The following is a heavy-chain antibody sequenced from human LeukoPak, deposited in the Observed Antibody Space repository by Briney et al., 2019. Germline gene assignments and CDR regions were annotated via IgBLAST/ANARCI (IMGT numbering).Heavy chain of an antibody. V-gene: IGHV3-23*01. J-gene: IGHJ1*01. CDR1: GFTFSSFA. Sequence: GGSLRLSCAASGFTFSSFAMSWVRQAPGKGLECVSGITGRGGSTYYADSVKGRFTNSRDNSKNTLYLQMNSLRAEDTAVYYCAKDPSRYGDYTEYLQHWGQGTLVTVSS. CDR2: ITGRGGST. CDR3: AKDPSRYGDYTEYLQH. D-gene: IGHD4-17*01.